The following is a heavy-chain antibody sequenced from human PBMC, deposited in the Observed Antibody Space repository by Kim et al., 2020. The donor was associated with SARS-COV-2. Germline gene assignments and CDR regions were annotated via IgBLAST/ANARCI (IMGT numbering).Heavy chain of an antibody. D-gene: IGHD3-10*01. Sequence: SGPTLVNPTQTLTLTCTFSGFSLSTSGMCVSWIRQPPGKALEWLALIDWDDDKYYSTSLKTRLTISKDTSKNQVVLTMTNMDPVDTATYYCARIAIKTMVRGVVVNYYGMDVWGQGTTVTVSS. CDR1: GFSLSTSGMC. V-gene: IGHV2-70*01. J-gene: IGHJ6*02. CDR2: IDWDDDK. CDR3: ARIAIKTMVRGVVVNYYGMDV.